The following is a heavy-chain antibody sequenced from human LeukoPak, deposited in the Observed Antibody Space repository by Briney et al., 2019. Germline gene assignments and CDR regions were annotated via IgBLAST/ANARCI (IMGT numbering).Heavy chain of an antibody. V-gene: IGHV3-23*01. Sequence: GGSLRLSCAASGFTFSSYAMSWVRQAPGKGLEWVSAISGSGGSTYYADSVKGRFTISRDNSKNTLDLQMNSLRAEDTAVYYCARDPIVPATLRLDAFNVWGHGTLVTVSS. CDR2: ISGSGGST. CDR1: GFTFSSYA. D-gene: IGHD1-26*01. J-gene: IGHJ3*01. CDR3: ARDPIVPATLRLDAFNV.